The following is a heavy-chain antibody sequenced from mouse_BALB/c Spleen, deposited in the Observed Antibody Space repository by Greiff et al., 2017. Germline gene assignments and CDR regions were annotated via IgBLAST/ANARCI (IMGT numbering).Heavy chain of an antibody. D-gene: IGHD1-2*01. Sequence: VQLQQPGAELVRPGASVKLSCKASGYTFTSYWINWVKQRPGQGLEWIGNIYPSDSYTNYNQKFKDKATLTVDKSSSTAYMQLSSPTSEDSAVYYCTRSGSPSTAPFAYWGQGTLVTVSA. J-gene: IGHJ3*01. CDR3: TRSGSPSTAPFAY. CDR2: IYPSDSYT. V-gene: IGHV1-69*02. CDR1: GYTFTSYW.